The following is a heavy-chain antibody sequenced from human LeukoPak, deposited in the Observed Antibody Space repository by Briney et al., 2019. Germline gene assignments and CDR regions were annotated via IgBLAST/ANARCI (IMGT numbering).Heavy chain of an antibody. D-gene: IGHD2-15*01. J-gene: IGHJ3*02. CDR2: IYYSGST. CDR3: ATSMHGYCSGGSCYGAFDI. Sequence: KSSETLSLTCTVSGVSISNYYWSCIRQPPGKGLEWIGYIYYSGSTNYNTSLKSRVTISVDTSKNQFSLKLSSVTAADTAVYYCATSMHGYCSGGSCYGAFDIWGQGTMVTVSS. CDR1: GVSISNYY. V-gene: IGHV4-59*01.